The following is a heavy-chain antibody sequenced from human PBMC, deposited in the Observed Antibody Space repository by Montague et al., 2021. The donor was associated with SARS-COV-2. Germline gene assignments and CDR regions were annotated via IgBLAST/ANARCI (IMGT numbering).Heavy chain of an antibody. CDR2: IHTSGST. Sequence: TLSLTCAVSGDSITSGFYYWSWLRQPAGRGLEWIGRIHTSGSTNYNPSLKARVTISLDRSKNQFSLILSSVTAADTAVYFCARDFDWQQDPSTDYFHYGRDVWAKGPLSSSP. D-gene: IGHD3-9*01. V-gene: IGHV4-61*02. CDR3: ARDFDWQQDPSTDYFHYGRDV. J-gene: IGHJ6*02. CDR1: GDSITSGFYY.